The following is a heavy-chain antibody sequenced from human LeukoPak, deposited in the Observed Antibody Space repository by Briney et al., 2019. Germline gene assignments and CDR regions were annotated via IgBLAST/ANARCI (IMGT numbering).Heavy chain of an antibody. Sequence: GASVKVSCKASGYTFSSYAMNWVRQAPGQGLEWMGWINTNTGNPTYAQSFTGRFVLSLDTSVSTAYLQISSLQAEDTAVYYCARSNNDGDYLGVGFDYWGQGTLVTVSS. CDR2: INTNTGNP. V-gene: IGHV7-4-1*02. CDR1: GYTFSSYA. CDR3: ARSNNDGDYLGVGFDY. J-gene: IGHJ4*02. D-gene: IGHD4-17*01.